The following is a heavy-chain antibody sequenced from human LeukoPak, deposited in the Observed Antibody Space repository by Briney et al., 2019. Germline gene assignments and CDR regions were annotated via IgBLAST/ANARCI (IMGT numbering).Heavy chain of an antibody. CDR2: ISGSSTYI. J-gene: IGHJ3*02. CDR1: GFTFSSYS. D-gene: IGHD2/OR15-2a*01. CDR3: ATSPLWGYAFDI. Sequence: GGSLRLSCAASGFTFSSYSMNWVRQAPGKGLEWVSSISGSSTYIFCADSVKGRFTISRDNAKNSLYLQMNSLRAEDTAVYYCATSPLWGYAFDIWGQGTMVTVSS. V-gene: IGHV3-21*01.